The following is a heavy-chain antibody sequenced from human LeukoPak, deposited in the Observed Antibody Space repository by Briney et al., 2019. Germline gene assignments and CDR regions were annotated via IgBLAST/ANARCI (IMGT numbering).Heavy chain of an antibody. V-gene: IGHV3-15*01. D-gene: IGHD5-12*01. CDR1: GFTVSSNY. J-gene: IGHJ4*02. CDR3: TTIGRGLRLTYRY. CDR2: IKSKTDGGTT. Sequence: GGSLRLSCAASGFTVSSNYMSWVRQAPGKGLEWVGRIKSKTDGGTTDYAAPVKGRFTISRDDSKNTLYLQMNSLKTEDTAVYYCTTIGRGLRLTYRYWGQGTLVTVSS.